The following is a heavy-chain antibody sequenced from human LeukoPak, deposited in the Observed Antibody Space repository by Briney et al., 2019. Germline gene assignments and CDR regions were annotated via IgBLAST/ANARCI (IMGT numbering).Heavy chain of an antibody. CDR3: ARATERYFDY. Sequence: SQTLSLTCAISGDSVSTNSAAWNWIRQSPSRGLEWLGRIYYRSKWYNDYAVSVKSRITIHADTSKNHFSLQLSSVTPEDTAVYYCARATERYFDYWGQGTLVTVSS. V-gene: IGHV6-1*01. CDR2: IYYRSKWYN. J-gene: IGHJ4*02. D-gene: IGHD1-26*01. CDR1: GDSVSTNSAA.